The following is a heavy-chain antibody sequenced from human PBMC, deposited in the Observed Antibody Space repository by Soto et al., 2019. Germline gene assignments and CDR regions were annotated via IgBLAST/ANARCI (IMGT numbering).Heavy chain of an antibody. CDR1: GDSISSPNW. CDR3: AREGFDHRPDY. CDR2: MFASGSS. V-gene: IGHV4-4*02. J-gene: IGHJ4*02. Sequence: SETLSLTCAVSGDSISSPNWWSWYRQPPGKGLELVGEMFASGSSNYNPSLNGRVTMSLGTSKNHFSLRLTSLTAADTAIYYCAREGFDHRPDYWGQGIPVTVPQ.